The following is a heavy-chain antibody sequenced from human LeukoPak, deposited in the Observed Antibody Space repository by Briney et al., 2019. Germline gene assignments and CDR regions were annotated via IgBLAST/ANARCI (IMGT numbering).Heavy chain of an antibody. Sequence: PGGSLRLSCAASGFTVNNNHMNWVRQAPGKGLEWVSYISSSSSTIYYADSVKGRFTISRDNAKNSLYLQMNSLRAEDTAVYYCAATMVRGVGIFDYWGQGTLVTVSS. J-gene: IGHJ4*02. CDR3: AATMVRGVGIFDY. D-gene: IGHD3-10*01. V-gene: IGHV3-48*01. CDR2: ISSSSSTI. CDR1: GFTVNNNH.